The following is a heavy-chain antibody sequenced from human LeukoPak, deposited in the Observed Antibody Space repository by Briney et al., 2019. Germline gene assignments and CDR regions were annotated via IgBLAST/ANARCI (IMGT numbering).Heavy chain of an antibody. CDR3: ARGLGTINFDY. J-gene: IGHJ4*02. CDR2: INHSGST. Sequence: SETLSLTCAVYGGSFSGYYWSWIRQPPGKGLEWIGEINHSGSTNYNPSLKSRVTMSVDTSKYQISLKLSSATAADTAVYYCARGLGTINFDYWGQGTLVTVSS. CDR1: GGSFSGYY. D-gene: IGHD1-7*01. V-gene: IGHV4-34*01.